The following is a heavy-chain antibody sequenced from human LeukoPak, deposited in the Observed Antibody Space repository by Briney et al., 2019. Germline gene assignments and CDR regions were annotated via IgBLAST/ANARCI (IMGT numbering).Heavy chain of an antibody. J-gene: IGHJ4*02. D-gene: IGHD4-11*01. CDR3: ARSGGLQKFDY. CDR2: ISYDGNTI. CDR1: EFTFINYA. V-gene: IGHV3-30-3*01. Sequence: GSLRLSCAASEFTFINYALHWVRQAPGKGLQWVAVISYDGNTIHYADSVKGRFIISRDTSKNTLYLQMNSLRAEDTAVYYCARSGGLQKFDYWGQGTLVTVSS.